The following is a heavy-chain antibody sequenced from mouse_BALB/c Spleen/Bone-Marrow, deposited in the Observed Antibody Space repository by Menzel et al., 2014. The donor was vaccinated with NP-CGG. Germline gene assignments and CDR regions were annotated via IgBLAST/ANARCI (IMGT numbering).Heavy chain of an antibody. J-gene: IGHJ2*01. D-gene: IGHD1-3*01. V-gene: IGHV5-9-3*01. CDR2: VSSGGSFT. Sequence: EVMLVESGGGLVSPGGSLKLSCAASGFTFSNYAMSWVRQTPEKRLEWVATVSSGGSFTYYPDSVKGRFTISRDSAKNTPYLQMSSLRSEDTAMYYCARHGDNYVFDYWGQGTTLTVSS. CDR1: GFTFSNYA. CDR3: ARHGDNYVFDY.